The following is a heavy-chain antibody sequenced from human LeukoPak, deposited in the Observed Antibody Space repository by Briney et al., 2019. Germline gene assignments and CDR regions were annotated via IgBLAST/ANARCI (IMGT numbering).Heavy chain of an antibody. V-gene: IGHV4-61*02. J-gene: IGHJ4*02. Sequence: PSETLSLTCTVSGGSISGGNYYSSWIRQPAGKGLYWIGRVYTSGRTNYNPSLRNRVSMSLDTSKNQFSLTLNSVTAADTAVYYCARVSTLDGIVLDSWGQGILVTVSP. CDR2: VYTSGRT. CDR1: GGSISGGNYY. CDR3: ARVSTLDGIVLDS. D-gene: IGHD2-15*01.